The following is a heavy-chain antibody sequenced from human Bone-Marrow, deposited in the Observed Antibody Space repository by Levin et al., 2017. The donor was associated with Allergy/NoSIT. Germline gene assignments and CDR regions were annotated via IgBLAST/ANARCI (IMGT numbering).Heavy chain of an antibody. V-gene: IGHV1-69*13. J-gene: IGHJ4*02. CDR2: IIPIFGTA. CDR3: ARDPPGLDYDSRGYLEVG. D-gene: IGHD3-22*01. Sequence: GASVKVSCKASGGTFSSYAISWVRQAPGQGLEWMGGIIPIFGTANYAQKFQGRVTITADESTSTAYMELSSLRSEDTAVYYCARDPPGLDYDSRGYLEVGWGQGTLVTVSS. CDR1: GGTFSSYA.